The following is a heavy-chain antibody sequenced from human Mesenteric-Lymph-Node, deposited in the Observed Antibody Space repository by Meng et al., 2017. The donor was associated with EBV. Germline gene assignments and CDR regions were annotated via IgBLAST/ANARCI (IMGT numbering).Heavy chain of an antibody. CDR3: ARQGPSGRTFDY. Sequence: QLHVQESGPGLVKPSETLSLTCTVSGGSISSSSYYWGWIRQPPGKGLEWIGTYYNSGSTHYNPSLKSRVTISVDTSNNQFSLRLISVTAADTAAYYCARQGPSGRTFDYWGQGTLVTVSS. J-gene: IGHJ4*02. V-gene: IGHV4-39*01. CDR1: GGSISSSSYY. CDR2: YYNSGST. D-gene: IGHD1-26*01.